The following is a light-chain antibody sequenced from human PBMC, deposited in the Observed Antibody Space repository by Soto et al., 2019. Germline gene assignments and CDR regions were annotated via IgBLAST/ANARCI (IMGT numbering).Light chain of an antibody. CDR2: DDA. CDR3: QVGDSSSYV. J-gene: IGLJ1*01. V-gene: IGLV3-21*02. CDR1: NVGSKK. Sequence: SYELTQPPSVSVAPGQTARIICGGNNVGSKKVHWYQQRPGQAPVLVVYDDADRPSGIPERFSGSNSGNTATLTISWVEAGDEADYYCQVGDSSSYVVGTGTKVTVL.